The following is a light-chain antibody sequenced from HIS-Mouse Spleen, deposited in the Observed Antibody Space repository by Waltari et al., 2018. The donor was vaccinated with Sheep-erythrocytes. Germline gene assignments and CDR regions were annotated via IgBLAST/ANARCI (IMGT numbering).Light chain of an antibody. CDR1: SSDVGGYNY. Sequence: SALTQPASVSGSPGQSITISCTGTSSDVGGYNYVSWYQQHPGKAPKLMIYDVSNRPSGVSNRFSGSKSGNTASLTISGLQAEDEADYYCCSYAGSYNHVFATGTKVTVL. V-gene: IGLV2-14*03. CDR3: CSYAGSYNHV. CDR2: DVS. J-gene: IGLJ1*01.